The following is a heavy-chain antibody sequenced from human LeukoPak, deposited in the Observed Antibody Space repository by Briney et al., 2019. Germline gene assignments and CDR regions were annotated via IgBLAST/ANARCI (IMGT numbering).Heavy chain of an antibody. CDR1: GFTFDDYA. CDR2: ISWDGGST. J-gene: IGHJ4*02. Sequence: GGSLRLSCAASGFTFDDYAMHWVRQAPGKGLEWVSLISWDGGSTYYADSVKGRFTISRDNSKNSLYLQMSSLRSEDTALYYCTSSSYSDGVDYWGQGTLVTVSS. CDR3: TSSSYSDGVDY. D-gene: IGHD3-22*01. V-gene: IGHV3-43D*03.